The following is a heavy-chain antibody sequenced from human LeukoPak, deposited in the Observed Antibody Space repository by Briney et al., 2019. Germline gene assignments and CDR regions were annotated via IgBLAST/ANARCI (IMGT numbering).Heavy chain of an antibody. CDR1: GFTFSSCS. Sequence: MSGGSLRLSCAASGFTFSSCSMNWVRQAPGKGLEWVSSISSSSYIYFADSVKGRFTISRDNAKNSLYLQMNSLRAEDTAVYYCARVPPSATVTVWDAFDIWGQGTMVTVSS. V-gene: IGHV3-21*01. CDR3: ARVPPSATVTVWDAFDI. D-gene: IGHD4-17*01. J-gene: IGHJ3*02. CDR2: ISSSSYI.